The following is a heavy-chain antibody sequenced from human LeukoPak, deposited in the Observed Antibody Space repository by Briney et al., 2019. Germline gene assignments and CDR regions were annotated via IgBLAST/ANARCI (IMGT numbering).Heavy chain of an antibody. CDR3: AKEPRRSKTYYYDSTDY. CDR2: ITGSGGRT. V-gene: IGHV3-23*01. J-gene: IGHJ4*02. Sequence: GGSLRLSCAASGFTFSSYAMNWVRQAPGKGLEWVSAITGSGGRTYYADSVKGRFTISRDNSKNTLYLQMNSLRAEDTAIYYCAKEPRRSKTYYYDSTDYWGQGTLVTVSS. D-gene: IGHD3-22*01. CDR1: GFTFSSYA.